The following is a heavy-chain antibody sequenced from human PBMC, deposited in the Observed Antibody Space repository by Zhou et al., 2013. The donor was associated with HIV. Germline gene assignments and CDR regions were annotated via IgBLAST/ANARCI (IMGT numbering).Heavy chain of an antibody. V-gene: IGHV1-69*05. Sequence: QVQVVQSGAEVKKPGSSVKVSCKVSGGTFTRYAISWVRQAPGQGLEWMGGIIPIFGTANYAQKFQGRVTITTDESTSTAYMELSSLRSEDTAVYYCARGEITGTTVPYYYYGMDVWGQGTTVTVSS. CDR1: GGTFTRYA. D-gene: IGHD1-20*01. CDR2: IIPIFGTA. J-gene: IGHJ6*02. CDR3: ARGEITGTTVPYYYYGMDV.